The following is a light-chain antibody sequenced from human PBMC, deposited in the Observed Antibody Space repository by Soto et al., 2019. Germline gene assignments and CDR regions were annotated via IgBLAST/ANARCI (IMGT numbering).Light chain of an antibody. Sequence: DIVMTQSPDSLAVSLGERATINCKSSQSVLYSSNNKNYLAWYQQKPGQPPKLLISWASTRESAVPDRFSGSGSGTYFTLTISSLQAEDVAVYYCQQYYSAPLTFGGGTKVEIK. J-gene: IGKJ4*01. CDR1: QSVLYSSNNKNY. V-gene: IGKV4-1*01. CDR3: QQYYSAPLT. CDR2: WAS.